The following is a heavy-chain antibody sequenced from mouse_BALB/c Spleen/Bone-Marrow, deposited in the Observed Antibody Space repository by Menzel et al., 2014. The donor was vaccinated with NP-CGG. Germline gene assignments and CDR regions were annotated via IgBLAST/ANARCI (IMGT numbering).Heavy chain of an antibody. CDR2: ISYDGSN. D-gene: IGHD2-4*01. V-gene: IGHV3-6*02. Sequence: EVQLQQSGPGLVKPSQSLSLTCSVTGYSITSGYYWNWIRQFPGNKLEWMGYISYDGSNNYNPSLKNRISITRDTSKNQSFLKLNSVTTEDTATYYCATIYYDYDGYFDVWGAGTTVTVSS. CDR3: ATIYYDYDGYFDV. J-gene: IGHJ1*01. CDR1: GYSITSGYY.